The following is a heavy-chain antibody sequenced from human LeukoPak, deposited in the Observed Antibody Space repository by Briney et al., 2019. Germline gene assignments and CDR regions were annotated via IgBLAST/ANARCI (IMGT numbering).Heavy chain of an antibody. CDR2: ISSSSSYI. V-gene: IGHV3-21*01. D-gene: IGHD7-27*01. Sequence: AGGSLRLSCAASGFTFSTYNMNWVRQAPGKGLEWVSSISSSSSYIYYADSVKGRFTISRDNAKNSLYLQMNSLRAEDTAVYYCARNKLGISEKCMDVWGKGTTVTISS. CDR3: ARNKLGISEKCMDV. J-gene: IGHJ6*03. CDR1: GFTFSTYN.